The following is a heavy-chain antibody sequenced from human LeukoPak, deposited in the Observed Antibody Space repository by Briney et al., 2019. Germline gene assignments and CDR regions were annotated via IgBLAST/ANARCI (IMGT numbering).Heavy chain of an antibody. J-gene: IGHJ5*01. CDR1: GFAFSVYA. Sequence: GGSLRLSCSASGFAFSVYAMSWLRQPPGKGLEWLSTINANSGTTSYAASVRGRFTISRDNSKNTLYLQLNTLRADDTATYYCAKPISGGLAVTADWFHPWGQGTLVTVSS. CDR2: INANSGTT. D-gene: IGHD6-19*01. V-gene: IGHV3-23*01. CDR3: AKPISGGLAVTADWFHP.